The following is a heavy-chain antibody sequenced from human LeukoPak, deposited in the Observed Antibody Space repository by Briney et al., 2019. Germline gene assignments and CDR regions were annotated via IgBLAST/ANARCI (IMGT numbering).Heavy chain of an antibody. Sequence: GASVTVSCKASGGTFSSYAISWVRRAPGQGLEWMGGIIPIFGTANYAQKFQGRVTITADESTSTAYMELSSLRSEDTAVYYCARGPITMVRGVISHFDYWGQGTLVTVSS. D-gene: IGHD3-10*01. CDR3: ARGPITMVRGVISHFDY. V-gene: IGHV1-69*01. CDR1: GGTFSSYA. CDR2: IIPIFGTA. J-gene: IGHJ4*02.